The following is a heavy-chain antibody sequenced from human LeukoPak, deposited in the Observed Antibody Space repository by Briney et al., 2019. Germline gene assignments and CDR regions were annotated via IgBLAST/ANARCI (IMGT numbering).Heavy chain of an antibody. CDR2: INSDGSST. CDR3: ARAYEDIVVVVAPPDY. CDR1: GFTFSSYW. Sequence: GGSLRLSCAASGFTFSSYWMHWVRQAPGKGLVWVSRINSDGSSTSYADSVKGRFTISRDNARNTLYLQMNSLRAEDTAVYYYARAYEDIVVVVAPPDYWGQGTLVTVSS. V-gene: IGHV3-74*01. J-gene: IGHJ4*02. D-gene: IGHD2-15*01.